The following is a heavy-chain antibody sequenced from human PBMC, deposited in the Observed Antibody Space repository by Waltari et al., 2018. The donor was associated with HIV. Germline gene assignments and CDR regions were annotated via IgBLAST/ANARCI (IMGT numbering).Heavy chain of an antibody. D-gene: IGHD3-10*01. J-gene: IGHJ4*02. V-gene: IGHV3-7*04. CDR1: GFPFSSYW. CDR2: IKQDGSEK. Sequence: EVQLVASGGGLVQPGGSLRLSCAASGFPFSSYWMSWVRQAPGKGLEWVANIKQDGSEKYYVDSVNGRFTISRDNAENSLYLQMNSLRAEDTAVYYCARGGFYGSGSKVNWGQGTLVTVSS. CDR3: ARGGFYGSGSKVN.